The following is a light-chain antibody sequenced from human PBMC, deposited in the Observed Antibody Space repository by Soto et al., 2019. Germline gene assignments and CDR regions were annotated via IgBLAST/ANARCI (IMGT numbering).Light chain of an antibody. V-gene: IGLV2-8*01. CDR3: SSYAVSNTSLYV. CDR1: SRDVGGYNY. J-gene: IGLJ1*01. Sequence: QSVLTQPPSASGSPGQAVTISCTGTSRDVGGYNYVSWYQQHPGKAPKLMIYEVTKRPSGVPDRFSGSKSGNTASLTVSGLQAEDEADYYCSSYAVSNTSLYVFGTGTKVTVL. CDR2: EVT.